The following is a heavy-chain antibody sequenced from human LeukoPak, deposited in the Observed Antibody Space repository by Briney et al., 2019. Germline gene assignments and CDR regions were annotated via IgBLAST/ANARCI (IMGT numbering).Heavy chain of an antibody. Sequence: GGSLRLSCAASGFTFSSYAMHWVRQAPGKGLEWVAVISYDGSNKYYADSVKGRFTISRDNSKNTLYLQMNSPRAEDTAVYYCARAGETMITFGGVIVIHPFDYWGQGTLVTVSS. D-gene: IGHD3-16*02. CDR2: ISYDGSNK. CDR3: ARAGETMITFGGVIVIHPFDY. CDR1: GFTFSSYA. V-gene: IGHV3-30-3*01. J-gene: IGHJ4*02.